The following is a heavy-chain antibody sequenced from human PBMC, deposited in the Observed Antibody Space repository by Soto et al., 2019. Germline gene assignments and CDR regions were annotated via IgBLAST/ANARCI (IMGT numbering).Heavy chain of an antibody. J-gene: IGHJ5*02. CDR2: IYSSGRT. V-gene: IGHV4-39*01. CDR1: GVSMSCGNYF. Sequence: PSETLSLTCSVTGVSMSCGNYFWGWIRQPPEKALEWIGSIYSSGRTIYNPSLKSRVTISVDASMTHFSLKLTFVTAADTALYFCAXHSQGRDYYGYSNWFDPWGQGTLVTVSS. CDR3: AXHSQGRDYYGYSNWFDP. D-gene: IGHD2-21*02.